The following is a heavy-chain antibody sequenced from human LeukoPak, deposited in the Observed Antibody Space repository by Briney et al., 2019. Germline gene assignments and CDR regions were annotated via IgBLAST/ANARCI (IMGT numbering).Heavy chain of an antibody. CDR1: GFTFSSYA. V-gene: IGHV3-33*08. J-gene: IGHJ4*02. D-gene: IGHD2-2*01. CDR3: TRDDPSRAFDY. CDR2: IWYDGSNK. Sequence: GGSLRLSCAASGFTFSSYAMSWVRQAPGKGLEWVAVIWYDGSNKYYADSVKGRFTISRDNSKNTLHLQIDSLRAEDTAMYYCTRDDPSRAFDYWGQGTLVTVSS.